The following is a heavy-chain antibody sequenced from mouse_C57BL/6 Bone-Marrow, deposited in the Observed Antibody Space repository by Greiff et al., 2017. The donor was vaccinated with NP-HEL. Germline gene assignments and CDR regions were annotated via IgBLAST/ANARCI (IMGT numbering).Heavy chain of an antibody. V-gene: IGHV3-6*01. Sequence: EVKLQESGPGLVKPSQSLSLPCSVTGYSITSGYYWNWIRQFPGNKLEWMGYISYDGSNNYNPSLKNRISITRDTSKNQFFLKLNSVTTEDTATYYCAREGYWGQGTTLTVSS. CDR1: GYSITSGYY. CDR2: ISYDGSN. CDR3: AREGY. J-gene: IGHJ2*01.